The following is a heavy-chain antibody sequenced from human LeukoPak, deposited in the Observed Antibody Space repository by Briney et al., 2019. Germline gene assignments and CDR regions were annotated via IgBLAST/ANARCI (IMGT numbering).Heavy chain of an antibody. D-gene: IGHD3-22*01. J-gene: IGHJ4*02. CDR2: ISYDGSNK. Sequence: PGGSLRLSCAASGFTFSSYDMHWVRQAPGKGLEWVAVISYDGSNKYYADSVKGRFTISRDNSKNTLYLQMNSLRAEDTAVYYCARGRYYYDSSGYYRGYYFDYWGQGTLVTVSS. CDR3: ARGRYYYDSSGYYRGYYFDY. CDR1: GFTFSSYD. V-gene: IGHV3-30-3*01.